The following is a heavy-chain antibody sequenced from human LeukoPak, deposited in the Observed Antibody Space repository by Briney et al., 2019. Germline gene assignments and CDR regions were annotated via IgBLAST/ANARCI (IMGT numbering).Heavy chain of an antibody. Sequence: PSGTLSLTCAVSGGSISSSNWWSWVRQPPGKGLEWIGEIYHSGSTNYNPSLKSRVTISVDKSKNQFSLKLSSVTAADTGVYYCARHNQQLVPYYGVDVWGLGTTVTVSS. D-gene: IGHD6-13*01. CDR3: ARHNQQLVPYYGVDV. CDR2: IYHSGST. CDR1: GGSISSSNW. V-gene: IGHV4-4*02. J-gene: IGHJ6*02.